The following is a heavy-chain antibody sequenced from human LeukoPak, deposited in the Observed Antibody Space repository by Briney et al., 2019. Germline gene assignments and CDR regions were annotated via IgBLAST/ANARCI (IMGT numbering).Heavy chain of an antibody. D-gene: IGHD1-7*01. V-gene: IGHV4-31*01. J-gene: IGHJ3*02. CDR3: ARQRTINPDDAFDI. CDR1: GGSISSGAYC. Sequence: SQTLSLTCTVSGGSISSGAYCWSWIRQQPGKGLEWIGYIYYSGSTYYNPSLKSQITISVDTSKNQFSLKLSSVTAADTAVYYCARQRTINPDDAFDIWGQGTMVTVSS. CDR2: IYYSGST.